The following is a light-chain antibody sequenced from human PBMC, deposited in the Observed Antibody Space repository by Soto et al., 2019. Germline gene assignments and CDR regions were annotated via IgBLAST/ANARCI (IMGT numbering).Light chain of an antibody. J-gene: IGKJ1*01. CDR3: PQDGNSPT. V-gene: IGKV3-20*01. CDR2: GAS. CDR1: QSVISSF. Sequence: EIVLTQSPGTLSLSPGERATLSCRASQSVISSFLAWYQQKPGQAPRVLIYGASSRATGIPDRFSGSGSGTDFTLTISRLEPEDFAVYFCPQDGNSPTFGQGTKVEIK.